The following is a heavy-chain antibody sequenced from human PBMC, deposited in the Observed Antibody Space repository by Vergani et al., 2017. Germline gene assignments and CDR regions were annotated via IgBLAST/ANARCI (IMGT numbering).Heavy chain of an antibody. D-gene: IGHD1-20*01. Sequence: QVQLQQWGPGLLKPSETLSLTCAVYGGSFSGYYWSWIRQPPGKGLEWIGEINHSGSTNYNPSLKSRVTISVDTSKNQFSLKLSSVTAADTAVYYCASLTGTPRGGYYYYYMDVWGKGTTVTVSS. CDR1: GGSFSGYY. V-gene: IGHV4-34*01. J-gene: IGHJ6*03. CDR2: INHSGST. CDR3: ASLTGTPRGGYYYYYMDV.